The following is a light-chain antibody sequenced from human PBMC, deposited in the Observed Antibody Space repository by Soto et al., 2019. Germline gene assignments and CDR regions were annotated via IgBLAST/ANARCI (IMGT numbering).Light chain of an antibody. CDR3: KSFTSSGTYV. CDR1: SSDIGGYNY. Sequence: QSALTQPAYVSGSPGQSITISCTGTSSDIGGYNYVSWYQQHPGKAPKVMIYDVSNRPSGVSNRFSGSKSGNTASLTISGLQAEDEADYYCKSFTSSGTYVFGSGTKLTVL. V-gene: IGLV2-14*01. CDR2: DVS. J-gene: IGLJ1*01.